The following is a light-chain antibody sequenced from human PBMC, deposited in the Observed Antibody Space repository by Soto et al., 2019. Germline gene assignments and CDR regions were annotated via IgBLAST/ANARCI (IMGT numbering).Light chain of an antibody. Sequence: QSVLTQPPSASGTPGQRVTISCSGSSSNIGSNTVNWYRQLPGMAPQLLIYTDNQRPSGVPDRFSDSKSGTSASLAISGLQSGDEADYYCATWDDSRNGHVFGTGTKLTVL. CDR2: TDN. V-gene: IGLV1-44*01. CDR3: ATWDDSRNGHV. CDR1: SSNIGSNT. J-gene: IGLJ1*01.